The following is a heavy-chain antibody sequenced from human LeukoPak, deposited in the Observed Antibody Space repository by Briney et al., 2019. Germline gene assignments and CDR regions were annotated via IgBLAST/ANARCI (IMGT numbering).Heavy chain of an antibody. D-gene: IGHD3-16*02. Sequence: PSETLSLTCTVSGGSISSYYWSWIRQPPGKGLEWIGYIYYSGSTNYNPSLKSRVTISVDTSRSQFSLKLSSVTAADTAVYYCARTSPLGELSVDYWGQGTLVTVSS. V-gene: IGHV4-59*01. CDR1: GGSISSYY. CDR3: ARTSPLGELSVDY. CDR2: IYYSGST. J-gene: IGHJ4*02.